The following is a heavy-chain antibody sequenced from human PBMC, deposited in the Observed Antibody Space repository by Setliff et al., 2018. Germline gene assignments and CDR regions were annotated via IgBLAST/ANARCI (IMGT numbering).Heavy chain of an antibody. D-gene: IGHD2-15*01. CDR3: ARVASCSGGRCYLVADFDY. Sequence: SETLSLTCTVSGGSINRNYYWGWIRQPPGKGLGWSGSIYSSWSTYYKASLRSRVTMSVDTSKDQFYMKLRSVTAADTAVYYCARVASCSGGRCYLVADFDYWGQGTLVTVSS. CDR1: GGSINRNYY. V-gene: IGHV4-39*07. J-gene: IGHJ4*02. CDR2: IYSSWST.